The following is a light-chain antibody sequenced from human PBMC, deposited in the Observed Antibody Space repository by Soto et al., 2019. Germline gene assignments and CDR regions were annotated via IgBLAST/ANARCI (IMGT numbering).Light chain of an antibody. Sequence: QSVLTQPPSASGTPGQRVTISCSESSSNIGSDTVNWYQQVPGTAPKLLIYNNNQRPSGVPDRFSGSKSGTSASLAIGGLQSEDEADYYCATWDDSLDRVVFGGGTQLTVL. J-gene: IGLJ3*02. CDR1: SSNIGSDT. V-gene: IGLV1-44*01. CDR2: NNN. CDR3: ATWDDSLDRVV.